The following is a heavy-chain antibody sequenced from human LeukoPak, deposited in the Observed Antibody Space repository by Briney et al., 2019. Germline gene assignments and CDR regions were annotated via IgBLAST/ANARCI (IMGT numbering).Heavy chain of an antibody. CDR2: INPSGGST. CDR3: ARTVGPYYYYMDV. Sequence: GASVKVPCKASGYTFTSYYMHWVRQAPGQGLEWMGIINPSGGSTSYAQKFQGRVTMTRDTSTSTVYMELSSLRSEDTAVYYCARTVGPYYYYMDVWGKGTTVTVSS. J-gene: IGHJ6*03. D-gene: IGHD1-26*01. CDR1: GYTFTSYY. V-gene: IGHV1-46*01.